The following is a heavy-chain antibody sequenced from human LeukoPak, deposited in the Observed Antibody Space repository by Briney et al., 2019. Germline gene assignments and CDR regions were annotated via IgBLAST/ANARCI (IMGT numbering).Heavy chain of an antibody. Sequence: SETLSLTYAVYGGSFSGYYWSWIRQPPGKGLEWIGEINHSGSTNYNPSLKSRVTISVDTSKNQFSLKLSSVTAADTAVYYCARVGGINEGIQLWPLDYWGQGTLVTVSS. D-gene: IGHD5-18*01. CDR1: GGSFSGYY. CDR2: INHSGST. CDR3: ARVGGINEGIQLWPLDY. J-gene: IGHJ4*02. V-gene: IGHV4-34*01.